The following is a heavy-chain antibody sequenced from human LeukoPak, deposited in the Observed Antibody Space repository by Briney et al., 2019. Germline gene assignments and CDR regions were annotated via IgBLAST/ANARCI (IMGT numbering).Heavy chain of an antibody. J-gene: IGHJ4*02. Sequence: GESLKISCKGSGYSFTSYWIGWVRQMPGKGLEWMGIIYPGDSDTRYSPSFQGQVTISADKSICTAYLQWSSLKASDTAMYYCARSYYYARDTGGGAPVIDYWGQGTLVTVSS. D-gene: IGHD3-22*01. CDR1: GYSFTSYW. V-gene: IGHV5-51*01. CDR3: ARSYYYARDTGGGAPVIDY. CDR2: IYPGDSDT.